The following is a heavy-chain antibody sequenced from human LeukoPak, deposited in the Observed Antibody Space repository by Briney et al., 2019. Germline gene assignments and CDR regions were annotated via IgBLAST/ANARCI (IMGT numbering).Heavy chain of an antibody. Sequence: GGSLRLSCAASGFTFSSYWMHWVRQAPGKGLVWVSRINSDGSSTSYADSVKGRFTISRDNAKNTLYLQMNSLRAEDTAVYYCARKDERYSGYEDAFDIWGQGTMVTVSS. CDR1: GFTFSSYW. CDR2: INSDGSST. D-gene: IGHD5-12*01. V-gene: IGHV3-74*01. CDR3: ARKDERYSGYEDAFDI. J-gene: IGHJ3*02.